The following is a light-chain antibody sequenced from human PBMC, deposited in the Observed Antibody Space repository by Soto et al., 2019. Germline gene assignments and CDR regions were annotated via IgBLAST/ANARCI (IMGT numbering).Light chain of an antibody. CDR1: SSNIGSNY. V-gene: IGLV1-51*01. CDR3: GTWDSRLSAVV. CDR2: DNH. Sequence: QSVLTQPPSVSAAPGQKVTISCSGSSSNIGSNYVSWYQQLPGTAPKLLIYDNHKRPSGIPDRFSGSKSGTSATLGITGLQTGDEADYYCGTWDSRLSAVVFGGGTKLTVL. J-gene: IGLJ2*01.